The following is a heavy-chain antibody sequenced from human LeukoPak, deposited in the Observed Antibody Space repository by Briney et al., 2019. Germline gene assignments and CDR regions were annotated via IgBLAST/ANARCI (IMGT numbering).Heavy chain of an antibody. D-gene: IGHD4-17*01. V-gene: IGHV3-7*01. CDR1: GFTFRDYW. CDR2: IEPDGSEK. Sequence: PGGSLRLSCAASGFTFRDYWMTWVRQAAGKGLEWVASIEPDGSEKYYADSVKGRFTLSRDNVENSLYLQMNTLRAEDTAVYYYARGVDYGDGTDYWGQGTLVTVSS. CDR3: ARGVDYGDGTDY. J-gene: IGHJ4*02.